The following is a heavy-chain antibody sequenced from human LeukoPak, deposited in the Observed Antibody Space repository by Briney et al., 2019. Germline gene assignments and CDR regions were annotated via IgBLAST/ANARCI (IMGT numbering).Heavy chain of an antibody. CDR3: TRASRGYANFDY. V-gene: IGHV4-59*01. Sequence: SETLSLTCTVSGGSISTYYWSWIRQPPGKGLEWIGYIHYSGNTNYSPSLKNRVTMSVDTSKNQFSLNLSSMTAADTAVYYCTRASRGYANFDYWGQGTLVTVSS. J-gene: IGHJ4*02. D-gene: IGHD5-12*01. CDR1: GGSISTYY. CDR2: IHYSGNT.